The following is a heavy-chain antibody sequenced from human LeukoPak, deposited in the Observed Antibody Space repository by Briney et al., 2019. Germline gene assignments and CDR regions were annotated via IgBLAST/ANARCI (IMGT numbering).Heavy chain of an antibody. Sequence: PGGSLRLSCAASGFIFSSYWMSWVRQAPGKGLEWVANIKQDGSEKYYVDSVKGRFIISRDNTKKSLYLQMNRLRAEDTAVYYCARGPPATTKPFDYWGQGTLVTVSS. CDR2: IKQDGSEK. V-gene: IGHV3-7*01. CDR3: ARGPPATTKPFDY. CDR1: GFIFSSYW. D-gene: IGHD4-17*01. J-gene: IGHJ4*02.